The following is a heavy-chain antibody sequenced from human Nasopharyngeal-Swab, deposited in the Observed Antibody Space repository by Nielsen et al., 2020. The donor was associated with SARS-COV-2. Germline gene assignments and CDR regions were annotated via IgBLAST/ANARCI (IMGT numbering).Heavy chain of an antibody. CDR2: INHSGST. V-gene: IGHV4-34*01. CDR3: ARGRGTIFGVVIINGYFQH. CDR1: GGSFSGYY. J-gene: IGHJ1*01. D-gene: IGHD3-3*01. Sequence: GSLRLSCAVYGGSFSGYYWSWIRQPPGKGLEWIGEINHSGSTNYNPSLKSRVTISVDTSKNQFSLKLSSVTAADTAVYYCARGRGTIFGVVIINGYFQHWGQGTLVTVSS.